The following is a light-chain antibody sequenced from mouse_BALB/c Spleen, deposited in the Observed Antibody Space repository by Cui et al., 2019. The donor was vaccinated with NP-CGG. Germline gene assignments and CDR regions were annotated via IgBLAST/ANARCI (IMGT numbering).Light chain of an antibody. CDR1: IGAVTTSNY. V-gene: IGLV1*01. CDR2: GTI. Sequence: QAVLTQESALTTSPGETVTLTCPSHIGAVTTSNYANGVKEKPDNLFTGEIGGTINRAPGVPARFSGSLIGDKAALTITGAKTEDEAIYFCALWYSNHWVFGGGTKLTVL. CDR3: ALWYSNHWV. J-gene: IGLJ1*01.